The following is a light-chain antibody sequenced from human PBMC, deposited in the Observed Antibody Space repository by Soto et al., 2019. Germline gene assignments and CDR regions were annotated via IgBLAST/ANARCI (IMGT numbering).Light chain of an antibody. J-gene: IGKJ2*01. CDR1: RDISVY. V-gene: IGKV1-33*01. CDR2: DAS. Sequence: DIQMTQSPSSLSASVGDRVTITCQASRDISVYLNWYQQKPGRPPKLLVYDASNLQTGVPSRFSASGSATHFTFTISSLQREDIATYYCQRYDNHPPYTFGQGTKLEIK. CDR3: QRYDNHPPYT.